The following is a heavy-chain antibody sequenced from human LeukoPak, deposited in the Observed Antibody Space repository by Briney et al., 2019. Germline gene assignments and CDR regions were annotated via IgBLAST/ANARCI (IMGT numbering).Heavy chain of an antibody. D-gene: IGHD3-10*01. CDR1: GFTFSSYG. Sequence: SGGSLRLSCAASGFTFSSYGMHWVRQAPGKGLEWVAFIRYDGSNKYYADSVKGRFTISRDNSKNTLYLQMNSLRAEDTAVYYCALTVYGSGSYWDYWGQGTLVTVSS. CDR2: IRYDGSNK. J-gene: IGHJ4*02. V-gene: IGHV3-30*02. CDR3: ALTVYGSGSYWDY.